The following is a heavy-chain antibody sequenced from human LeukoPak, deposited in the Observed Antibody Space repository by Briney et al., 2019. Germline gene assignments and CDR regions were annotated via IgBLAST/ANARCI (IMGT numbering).Heavy chain of an antibody. J-gene: IGHJ6*02. D-gene: IGHD1-1*01. CDR3: ARGEGRGISTIYYYGMDV. Sequence: PSETLSLTCTVSGGSISNGDHYWSWIRQHPGKGLEWIGHIYYSGSTYYNPPLKSRGIISVETSKNQFSLKLSSVTAADTAVYYCARGEGRGISTIYYYGMDVWGQGTTVTVSS. CDR1: GGSISNGDHY. CDR2: IYYSGST. V-gene: IGHV4-31*03.